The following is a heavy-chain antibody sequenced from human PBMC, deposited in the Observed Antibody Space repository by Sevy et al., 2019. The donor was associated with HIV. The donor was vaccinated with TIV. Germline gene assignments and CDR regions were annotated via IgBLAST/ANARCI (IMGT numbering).Heavy chain of an antibody. V-gene: IGHV3-30*18. D-gene: IGHD6-19*01. CDR1: GFTFSSYG. J-gene: IGHJ6*02. CDR3: AKGRYSNGWYAYYYYYGMDV. Sequence: AGSLRLSCAASGFTFSSYGMHWVRRAPGKGLEWVAVISYDGSNKYYADSVKGRFTISRDNSKNTLYLQMNSLRAEDTAVYYCAKGRYSNGWYAYYYYYGMDVWGQGTTVTVSS. CDR2: ISYDGSNK.